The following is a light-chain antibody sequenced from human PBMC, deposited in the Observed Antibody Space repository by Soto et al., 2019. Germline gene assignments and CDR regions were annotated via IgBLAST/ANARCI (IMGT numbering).Light chain of an antibody. V-gene: IGLV2-23*01. Sequence: QSVLTQPASVSGSPGQSITISCTGTSSDVGSYNLVSWYQQHPGKAPKLMIYENSKRPSGVSNRFSGSKSANTASLTISGLQADDEADYYCCSYAGSSTYVFGAGTKLTVL. CDR1: SSDVGSYNL. CDR3: CSYAGSSTYV. CDR2: ENS. J-gene: IGLJ1*01.